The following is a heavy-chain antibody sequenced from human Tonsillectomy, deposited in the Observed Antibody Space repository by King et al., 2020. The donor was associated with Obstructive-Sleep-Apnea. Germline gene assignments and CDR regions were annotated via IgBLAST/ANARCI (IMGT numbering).Heavy chain of an antibody. V-gene: IGHV3-23*04. D-gene: IGHD2-15*01. CDR1: GFTFSNYA. CDR2: ISGSGGST. J-gene: IGHJ4*02. CDR3: AKEYCSGGSCFFDY. Sequence: VQLVQSGGTLVQPGGSLRLSCAASGFTFSNYAMTWVRQAPDKGLEWVSGISGSGGSTNYADSVKGRFTISRGHPKNTLYREMHSLRAADTAVYYCAKEYCSGGSCFFDYWGQGTLVTVSS.